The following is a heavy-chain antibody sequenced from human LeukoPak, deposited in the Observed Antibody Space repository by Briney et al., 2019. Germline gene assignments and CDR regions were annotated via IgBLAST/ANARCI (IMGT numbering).Heavy chain of an antibody. CDR1: GITLSNYG. CDR2: ISDSGGRT. CDR3: ASEAAGTVS. V-gene: IGHV3-23*01. Sequence: GGSLRLSCAVSGITLSNYGMSWGRQAPGKGLEWVAGISDSGGRTNYADSVKGRFTISRDNPKNSLYLQMNSLRAEDTAVYYCASEAAGTVSWGQGTLVTVSS. D-gene: IGHD6-13*01. J-gene: IGHJ4*02.